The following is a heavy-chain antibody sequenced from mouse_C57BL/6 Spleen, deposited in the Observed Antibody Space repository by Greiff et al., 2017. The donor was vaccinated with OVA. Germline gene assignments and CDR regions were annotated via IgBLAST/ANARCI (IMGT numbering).Heavy chain of an antibody. CDR1: GYTFTSYW. Sequence: QVHVKQPGAELVMPGASVKLSCKASGYTFTSYWMHWVKQRPGQGLEWIGEIDPSDSYTNYNQKFKGKSTLTVDKSSSTAYMQLSSLTSEDSAVYYCARPGTGTNAMDYWGQGTSVTVSS. CDR3: ARPGTGTNAMDY. CDR2: IDPSDSYT. V-gene: IGHV1-69*01. D-gene: IGHD4-1*01. J-gene: IGHJ4*01.